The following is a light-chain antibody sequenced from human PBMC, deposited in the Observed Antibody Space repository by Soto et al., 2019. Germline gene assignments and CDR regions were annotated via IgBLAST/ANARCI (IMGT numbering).Light chain of an antibody. V-gene: IGKV3-20*01. J-gene: IGKJ5*01. Sequence: EIVLTQSPGTLSLSPGERATLSCRASQSVSSSYLAWYQQKPGQAPRLLIYGASSSATGIPDRFSGSGSGTDFTLTISRLEPEDFAVYYCQQYGSSPWITFGQGTRLEIK. CDR2: GAS. CDR3: QQYGSSPWIT. CDR1: QSVSSSY.